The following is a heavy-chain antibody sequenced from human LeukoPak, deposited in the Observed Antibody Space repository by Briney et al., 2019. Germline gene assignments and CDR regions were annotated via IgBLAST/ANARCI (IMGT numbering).Heavy chain of an antibody. V-gene: IGHV3-43*02. J-gene: IGHJ4*02. D-gene: IGHD3-10*01. CDR1: GFTFDDYA. CDR3: AKGARFGAY. Sequence: GGSLRLSCAASGFTFDDYAMHWVRQAPGKGLEWVSLISGDGGSTYYADSVKGRFTISRDNSKNSLYLQMNSLRTEDTALHYCAKGARFGAYWGQGTLVTVSS. CDR2: ISGDGGST.